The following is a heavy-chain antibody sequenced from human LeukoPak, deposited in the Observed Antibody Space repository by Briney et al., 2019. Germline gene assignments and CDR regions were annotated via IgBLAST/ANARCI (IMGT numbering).Heavy chain of an antibody. V-gene: IGHV4-30-2*01. Sequence: SQTLSLTCAVSGGSISSGGYSWSWIRQPPGKGLEWIGYIYHSGSTYYNPSLKSRATISVDRSKDQFSLKLSSVTAADTAVYYCARDRAYCGGDCSHGMDVWGQGTTVTVSS. CDR3: ARDRAYCGGDCSHGMDV. CDR2: IYHSGST. D-gene: IGHD2-21*02. CDR1: GGSISSGGYS. J-gene: IGHJ6*02.